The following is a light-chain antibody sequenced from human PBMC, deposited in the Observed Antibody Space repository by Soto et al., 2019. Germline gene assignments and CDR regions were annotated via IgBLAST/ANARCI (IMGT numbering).Light chain of an antibody. V-gene: IGLV4-69*01. CDR2: LNSDGSH. CDR3: QTWGTGINWV. CDR1: SGHSSYA. Sequence: QLVLTQSPSASASLGASVKLTCTLSSGHSSYAIAWHQQQPEKGPRYLMKLNSDGSHNKGDGIPDRFSGSSSGAERYLTISSLQSEDEADYYCQTWGTGINWVFGGGTKVTVL. J-gene: IGLJ3*02.